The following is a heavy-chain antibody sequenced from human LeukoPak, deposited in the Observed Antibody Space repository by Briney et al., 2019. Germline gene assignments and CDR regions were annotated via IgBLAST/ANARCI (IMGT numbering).Heavy chain of an antibody. D-gene: IGHD6-13*01. CDR3: ARDTSSSRYFSRFDY. V-gene: IGHV4-61*02. J-gene: IGHJ4*02. CDR2: IYTSGST. Sequence: PSETLSLTCTVSGGSISSGSYYWSWIRQPAGKGLEWIGRIYTSGSTNYNPSLKSRVTISVDTSKNQFSLKLSSVTAADTAVYYCARDTSSSRYFSRFDYWGQGTLVTVSS. CDR1: GGSISSGSYY.